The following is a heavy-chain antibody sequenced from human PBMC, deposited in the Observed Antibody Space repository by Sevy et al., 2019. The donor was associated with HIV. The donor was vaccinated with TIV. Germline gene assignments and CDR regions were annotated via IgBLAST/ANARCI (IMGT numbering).Heavy chain of an antibody. D-gene: IGHD1-1*01. V-gene: IGHV4-59*11. Sequence: SETLSLPCTVSDGSISSHYWSWIRQPPGMGLQWIGYISYSGSTNYNPSLKSRVTMSLDTSKNQFSLKLSSVTAADTAVYYCARLLRYNPCFDYWGQGALVTVSS. CDR3: ARLLRYNPCFDY. CDR1: DGSISSHY. CDR2: ISYSGST. J-gene: IGHJ4*02.